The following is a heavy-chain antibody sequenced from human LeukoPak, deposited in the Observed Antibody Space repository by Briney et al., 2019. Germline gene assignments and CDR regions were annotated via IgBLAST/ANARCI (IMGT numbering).Heavy chain of an antibody. Sequence: GGSLRLSCAASGFTFSSYAMSWVRQAPGKGLEWVANIKQDASETYYVDSVKGRFTISRDNAKNSLYLQMNSLRVEDTAVYYCARDESGDNDAFDIWGQGTMVTVSS. CDR2: IKQDASET. CDR1: GFTFSSYA. D-gene: IGHD2-21*01. V-gene: IGHV3-7*01. J-gene: IGHJ3*02. CDR3: ARDESGDNDAFDI.